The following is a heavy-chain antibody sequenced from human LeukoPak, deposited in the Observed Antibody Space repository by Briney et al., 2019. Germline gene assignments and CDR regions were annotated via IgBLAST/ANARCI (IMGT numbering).Heavy chain of an antibody. CDR2: IYHSGST. D-gene: IGHD6-6*01. Sequence: PSETLSLTCTISGYSISSGYYWGWIRQPPGKGLEWIGSIYHSGSTYYNPSLKSRVTISVDTSKNQFSLKLSSVTAADTAVYYCARESGYSSSSFDYWGQGTLVTVSS. J-gene: IGHJ4*02. CDR3: ARESGYSSSSFDY. CDR1: GYSISSGYY. V-gene: IGHV4-38-2*02.